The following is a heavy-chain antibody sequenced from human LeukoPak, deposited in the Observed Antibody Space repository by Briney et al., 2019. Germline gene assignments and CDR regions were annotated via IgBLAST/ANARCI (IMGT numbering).Heavy chain of an antibody. CDR3: ARALAKSTGNWRGWDWFAP. CDR2: IYSSGNT. J-gene: IGHJ5*02. V-gene: IGHV4-59*02. Sequence: SETLSLTCTVSGGSVSGYYWSWIRQPPGKGLEWIGYIYSSGNTMYNPSLTSRVTISVDTSKNQLSLILTSVTAADPALYYCARALAKSTGNWRGWDWFAPWGPGTLVTVSS. CDR1: GGSVSGYY. D-gene: IGHD1-20*01.